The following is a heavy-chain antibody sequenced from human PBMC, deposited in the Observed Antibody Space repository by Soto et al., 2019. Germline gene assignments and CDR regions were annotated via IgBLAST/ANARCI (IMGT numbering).Heavy chain of an antibody. CDR3: ATSGQLETGSRPYYFDY. CDR2: IAPSDSYT. V-gene: IGHV5-10-1*01. Sequence: GESLKISCKGSGYSFTSYWIGWVRQMPGKGLEWMGRIAPSDSYTNYSPSFQGHVTISADKSISTAYLQWSSLKASDTAMYYCATSGQLETGSRPYYFDYWGQGALVTVSS. D-gene: IGHD1-1*01. J-gene: IGHJ4*02. CDR1: GYSFTSYW.